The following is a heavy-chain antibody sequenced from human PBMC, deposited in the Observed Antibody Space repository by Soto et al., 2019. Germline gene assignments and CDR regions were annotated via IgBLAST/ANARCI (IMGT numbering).Heavy chain of an antibody. CDR3: ARVVAGTEGIFDL. J-gene: IGHJ2*01. D-gene: IGHD2-15*01. CDR1: GGTFSSYT. CDR2: ITPILGRA. V-gene: IGHV1-69*08. Sequence: QVQLVQSGAEVKKPGSSVKVSRKASGGTFSSYTISWVRQAPGQGLEWMGRITPILGRANYAQRFRDRVTITADKSTSTAYMELSSLRSEDTAVYYCARVVAGTEGIFDLWGRGTLVTVSS.